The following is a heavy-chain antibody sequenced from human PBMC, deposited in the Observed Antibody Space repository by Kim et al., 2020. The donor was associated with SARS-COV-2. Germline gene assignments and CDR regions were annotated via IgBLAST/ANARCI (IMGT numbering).Heavy chain of an antibody. Sequence: ASVKVSCKASGYTFTYYYMHWVRQAPGQGLEWMGRINPNSGGTNYAQKFQGRVTMTRDTSISTAYMELSRLRSDDTAVYYCARDLEVSGWANWFDPWGQGTLVTVSS. J-gene: IGHJ5*02. D-gene: IGHD3-10*01. CDR1: GYTFTYYY. V-gene: IGHV1-2*06. CDR2: INPNSGGT. CDR3: ARDLEVSGWANWFDP.